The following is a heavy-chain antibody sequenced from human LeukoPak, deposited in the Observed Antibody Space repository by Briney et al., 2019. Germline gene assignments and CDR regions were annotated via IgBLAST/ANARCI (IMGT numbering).Heavy chain of an antibody. CDR2: IYNTGSA. J-gene: IGHJ5*02. CDR1: GGSISSHY. V-gene: IGHV4-4*07. Sequence: SETLSLTCTVSGGSISSHYWAWIRQPAGKGLEGIGRIYNTGSANYNPSLKSRVSMSLDTSKNQFSLNLTSVTAADTAVYYCTRDVFFRAHNWFDPWGQGTLVTVSS. CDR3: TRDVFFRAHNWFDP. D-gene: IGHD2/OR15-2a*01.